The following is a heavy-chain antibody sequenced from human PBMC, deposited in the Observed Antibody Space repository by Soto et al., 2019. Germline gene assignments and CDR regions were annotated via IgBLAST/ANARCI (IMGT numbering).Heavy chain of an antibody. Sequence: GESLKISCQGSGYSFTSYWIGWVRQMPGKGLEWMGIIYPGDSDTRYSPSFQGQVTISADKSISTAYLQWSSLKASDTAMYYCARPTNYGSGSYTPPGYWGQGTLVTVS. CDR2: IYPGDSDT. CDR3: ARPTNYGSGSYTPPGY. D-gene: IGHD3-10*01. V-gene: IGHV5-51*01. J-gene: IGHJ4*02. CDR1: GYSFTSYW.